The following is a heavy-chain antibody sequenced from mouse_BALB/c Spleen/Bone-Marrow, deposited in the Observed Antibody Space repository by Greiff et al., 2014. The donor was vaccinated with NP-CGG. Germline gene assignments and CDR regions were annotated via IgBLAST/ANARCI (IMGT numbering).Heavy chain of an antibody. CDR1: GYTFTSYY. CDR3: TRRLLYYAMDY. D-gene: IGHD2-13*01. J-gene: IGHJ4*01. Sequence: LVESGAELVKPGASVKLSCKASGYTFTSYYMYWVKQRPGQGLEWIGEINPSNGGTNFNEKFKSKATLTVDKSSSTACMQLSSLTSEDSAVYYCTRRLLYYAMDYWGQGTSDTVSS. V-gene: IGHV1S81*02. CDR2: INPSNGGT.